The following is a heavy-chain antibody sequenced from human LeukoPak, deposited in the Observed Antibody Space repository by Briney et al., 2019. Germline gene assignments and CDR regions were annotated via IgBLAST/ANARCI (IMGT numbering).Heavy chain of an antibody. CDR2: ISSSSSTI. CDR3: ARGLLVVVTAIGAFDI. Sequence: GGSLRLSCAASGFTFSSYSMNWVRQAPGKGLEWVSYISSSSSTIYYADSVKGRFTISRDNAKNSLYLQMNSLRAEDTAVYYCARGLLVVVTAIGAFDIWGQGTMVTVSS. V-gene: IGHV3-48*01. CDR1: GFTFSSYS. J-gene: IGHJ3*02. D-gene: IGHD2-21*02.